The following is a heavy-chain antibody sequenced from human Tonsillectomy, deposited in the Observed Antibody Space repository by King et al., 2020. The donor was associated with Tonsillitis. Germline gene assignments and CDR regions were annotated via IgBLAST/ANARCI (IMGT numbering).Heavy chain of an antibody. Sequence: VQLVESGGGLVQPGGSLRLSCAASGFTLSNYWMNWVRQAPGKGLEWVANINQDGSERYYVDSVKGRFTISRDNAKNSLYLQMDSLRAEDTAVYYCARDVTSSWYNCWGQGSRVTVSS. V-gene: IGHV3-7*03. CDR3: ARDVTSSWYNC. J-gene: IGHJ4*02. D-gene: IGHD6-13*01. CDR1: GFTLSNYW. CDR2: INQDGSER.